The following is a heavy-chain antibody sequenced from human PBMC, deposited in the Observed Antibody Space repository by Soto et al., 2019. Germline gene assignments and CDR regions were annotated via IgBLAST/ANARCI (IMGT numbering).Heavy chain of an antibody. CDR2: IYHSGST. D-gene: IGHD3-22*01. V-gene: IGHV4-30-2*01. Sequence: SETLSLTCAVSGGSISSGGYSWSWIRQPPGKGLEWIGYIYHSGSTRYNPSLKSRVTMSGDTSKNQFSLSLSSVTAADTAVYYCARRFTMTVVVFDYWGQGALVTVSS. CDR3: ARRFTMTVVVFDY. J-gene: IGHJ4*02. CDR1: GGSISSGGYS.